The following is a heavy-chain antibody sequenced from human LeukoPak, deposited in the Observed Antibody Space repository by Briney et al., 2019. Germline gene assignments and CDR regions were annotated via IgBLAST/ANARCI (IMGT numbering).Heavy chain of an antibody. Sequence: PGGSLRLSCAASGFSFSSYWMTWVRQAPGKGLEWVANIKEDGSETYYVDSVKGRFTISRDNTKNPLYLQMKSLRAEDTAVYYCARDRAVAEFDYWGQGTLVTVSS. CDR1: GFSFSSYW. CDR2: IKEDGSET. V-gene: IGHV3-7*01. J-gene: IGHJ4*02. CDR3: ARDRAVAEFDY. D-gene: IGHD6-19*01.